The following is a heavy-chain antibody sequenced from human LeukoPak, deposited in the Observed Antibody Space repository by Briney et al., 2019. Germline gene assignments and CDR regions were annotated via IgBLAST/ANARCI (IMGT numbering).Heavy chain of an antibody. Sequence: ASVKVSCRSSGYTFTTYGITWVRQAPGQGLEWMGWTSTYNGNTNYAQKLQGRVTMTTDTSTSTAYMELRSLRSDDTAMYYCARDRMDTGTYFDYWGQGTLVTVSS. CDR3: ARDRMDTGTYFDY. J-gene: IGHJ4*02. CDR2: TSTYNGNT. V-gene: IGHV1-18*01. D-gene: IGHD5-18*01. CDR1: GYTFTTYG.